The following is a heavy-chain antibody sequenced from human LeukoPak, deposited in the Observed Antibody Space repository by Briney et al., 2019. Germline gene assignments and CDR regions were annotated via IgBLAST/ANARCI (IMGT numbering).Heavy chain of an antibody. J-gene: IGHJ4*02. V-gene: IGHV3-48*01. Sequence: PGGSLRLSCAASGFTFSSYSMNWVRQAPGKGLEWVSYISSSSSTIYYADSVKGRFTISRDNAKNSLYLQMNSLRAEDTAVYYCAKDPYGPSGTQAGFDYWGQGTLVTVSS. CDR1: GFTFSSYS. CDR2: ISSSSSTI. CDR3: AKDPYGPSGTQAGFDY. D-gene: IGHD2-15*01.